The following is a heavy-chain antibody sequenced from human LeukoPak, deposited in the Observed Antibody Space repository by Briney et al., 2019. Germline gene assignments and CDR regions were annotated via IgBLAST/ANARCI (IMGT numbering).Heavy chain of an antibody. J-gene: IGHJ3*02. CDR1: GGSISSANYY. D-gene: IGHD3-22*01. Sequence: ETLSLTCAVSGGSISSANYYWGWIRPPPGKGLEWIGSIYYSGSTYYNSSLKSRVTISVDTSKNQFSLKLSSVTAADTAVYFCARGPYSYDSSGAFDIWGQGTMVTVSS. V-gene: IGHV4-39*01. CDR2: IYYSGST. CDR3: ARGPYSYDSSGAFDI.